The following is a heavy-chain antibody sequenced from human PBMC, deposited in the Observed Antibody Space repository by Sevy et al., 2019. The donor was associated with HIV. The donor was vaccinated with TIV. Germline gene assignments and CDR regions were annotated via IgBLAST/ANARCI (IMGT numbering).Heavy chain of an antibody. J-gene: IGHJ5*02. D-gene: IGHD3-22*01. CDR1: GGSISSSSYY. CDR3: ARRFEGAGGYYDSSGYGTWFDP. V-gene: IGHV4-39*01. CDR2: IYYSGST. Sequence: SETLSLTCTVSGGSISSSSYYWGWIRQPPGKGLEWIGSIYYSGSTYYNPSLKSRVTISVDTSKNQFSLKLSSVTAADTAVYYCARRFEGAGGYYDSSGYGTWFDPGGQGTLVTAPQ.